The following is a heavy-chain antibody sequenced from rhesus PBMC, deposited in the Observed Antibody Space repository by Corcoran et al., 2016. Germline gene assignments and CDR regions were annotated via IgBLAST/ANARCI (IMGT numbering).Heavy chain of an antibody. V-gene: IGHV4S7*01. CDR2: IYGSSGST. CDR1: GGSISANYY. D-gene: IGHD2-2*01. CDR3: ARDYVLSY. J-gene: IGHJ4*01. Sequence: QVQLQESGPGLGKPSETLSRTCAVPGGSISANYYWNWIRQSPGKGREWIGNIYGSSGSTYYNPSLKSRVTTSKDTTKNQFSLKLTSVTAADTAVYYCARDYVLSYWGQGVLVTVSS.